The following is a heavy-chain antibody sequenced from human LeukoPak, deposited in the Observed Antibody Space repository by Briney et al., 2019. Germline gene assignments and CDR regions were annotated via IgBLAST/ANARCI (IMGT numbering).Heavy chain of an antibody. CDR1: GGSISSGDYY. D-gene: IGHD2-2*01. V-gene: IGHV4-30-4*08. J-gene: IGHJ4*02. Sequence: SSETLSLTCTVSGGSISSGDYYWSWIRQPPGKGLEWIGYICYSGSTYYNPSLKSRVTISVDTSKNQFSLKLSSVTAADTAVYYGARDCSSSTSSPIYYWGQGTRVTVSS. CDR3: ARDCSSSTSSPIYY. CDR2: ICYSGST.